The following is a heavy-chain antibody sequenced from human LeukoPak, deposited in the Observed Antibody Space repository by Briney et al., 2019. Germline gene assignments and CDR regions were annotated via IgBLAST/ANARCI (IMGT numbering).Heavy chain of an antibody. Sequence: XTCAXSGYSISSGYXWGWIRQPPGKGLEWIGSIYHSGSTYYNPSLKSRVTISVDTSKNQFSLKLSSVTAADTAVYYCARVSQQLVRGGFDYWGQGTLVTVSS. CDR1: GYSISSGYX. J-gene: IGHJ4*02. V-gene: IGHV4-38-2*01. D-gene: IGHD6-13*01. CDR2: IYHSGST. CDR3: ARVSQQLVRGGFDY.